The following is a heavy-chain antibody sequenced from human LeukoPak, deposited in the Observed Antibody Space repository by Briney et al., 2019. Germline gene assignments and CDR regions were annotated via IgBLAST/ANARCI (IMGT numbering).Heavy chain of an antibody. J-gene: IGHJ4*02. D-gene: IGHD3-22*01. Sequence: GGSLRLSCAASGFTFSSYAMSWVRQAPGKGLEGVAVINGSGGSKDYADPVKGQFTISRENSKKTLYMQMSSLVAEDTAVYYCAKDQGYYDSSRIVWGQGTLVTVSS. CDR1: GFTFSSYA. CDR2: INGSGGSK. CDR3: AKDQGYYDSSRIV. V-gene: IGHV3-23*01.